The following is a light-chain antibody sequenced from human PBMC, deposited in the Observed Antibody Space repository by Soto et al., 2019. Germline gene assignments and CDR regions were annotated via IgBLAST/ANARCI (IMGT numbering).Light chain of an antibody. V-gene: IGLV2-11*01. CDR3: CSYAGSYTHYV. J-gene: IGLJ1*01. CDR2: DVS. CDR1: SSDVGGYNY. Sequence: QAVVTQPRSVSGSPGQSITISCTGTSSDVGGYNYVSWYRQHPGKAPKLMIYDVSKRPSGVPDRFSGSKSGNTASLTISGLQAEDEADYYCCSYAGSYTHYVFGPGTKLTVL.